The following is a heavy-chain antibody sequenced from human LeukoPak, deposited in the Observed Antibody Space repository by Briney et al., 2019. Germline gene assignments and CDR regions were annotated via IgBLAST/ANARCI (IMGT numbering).Heavy chain of an antibody. V-gene: IGHV4-39*01. Sequence: SETLSLTCSVSGAIIKREGFNWDWIRQPPGKGLEYIGSIFYNGNTYYNPSLVSRVTISVDTSKNQSSLKLSSVTAADTAVYYCTRRPKEPGFWSGYVDSWGQGTLVTVSS. CDR2: IFYNGNT. CDR3: TRRPKEPGFWSGYVDS. J-gene: IGHJ4*02. D-gene: IGHD3-3*01. CDR1: GAIIKREGFN.